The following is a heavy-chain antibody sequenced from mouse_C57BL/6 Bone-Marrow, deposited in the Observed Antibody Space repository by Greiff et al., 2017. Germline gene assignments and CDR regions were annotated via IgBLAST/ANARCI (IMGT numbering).Heavy chain of an antibody. D-gene: IGHD2-5*01. V-gene: IGHV1-55*01. CDR3: ARPYYSNYWYFDV. Sequence: QVQLKQSGAELVQPGASVKMSCKASGYTFTSYWITWVKQRPGQGLEWIGDIYPGSGSTNYNEKFKSKATLTVDTSSSTAYMQLSSLTSEDSAVYYCARPYYSNYWYFDVWGTGTTVTVSS. J-gene: IGHJ1*03. CDR1: GYTFTSYW. CDR2: IYPGSGST.